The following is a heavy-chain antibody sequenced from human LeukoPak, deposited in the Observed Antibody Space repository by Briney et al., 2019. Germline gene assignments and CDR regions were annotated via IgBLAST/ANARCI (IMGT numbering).Heavy chain of an antibody. CDR1: GYTFTSYG. CDR3: ARDGTRPYYYYGMDV. Sequence: GASVKVSCKASGYTFTSYGISWVRQAPGQGLEWMGWISAYNGNTNYAQKLQGRVTMTTDTSTSTAYMELRSLRSDDTAVYYCARDGTRPYYYYGMDVWGQGTTVTVSS. CDR2: ISAYNGNT. D-gene: IGHD1-26*01. V-gene: IGHV1-18*01. J-gene: IGHJ6*02.